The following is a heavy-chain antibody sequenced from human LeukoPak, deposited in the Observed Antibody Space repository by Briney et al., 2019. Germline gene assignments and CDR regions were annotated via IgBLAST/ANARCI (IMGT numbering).Heavy chain of an antibody. D-gene: IGHD5-18*01. CDR2: IYTSGST. V-gene: IGHV4-4*07. CDR1: GGSISSYY. CDR3: ARGSGYSYGYDWFDA. J-gene: IGHJ5*02. Sequence: SETLSLTCTVSGGSISSYYWSWIRQPAGKGLEWIGRIYTSGSTNYNPSLKSRVTMSVDTSKNQFSLKLSPVAAADTAVYYCARGSGYSYGYDWFDAWGQGTLVTVSS.